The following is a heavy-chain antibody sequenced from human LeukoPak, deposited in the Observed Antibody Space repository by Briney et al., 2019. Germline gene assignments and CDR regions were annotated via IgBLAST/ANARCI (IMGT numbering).Heavy chain of an antibody. V-gene: IGHV4-59*01. CDR3: ARGMVDPYYYYYMDV. D-gene: IGHD2-15*01. CDR2: IYYSGST. CDR1: GGSISSYY. Sequence: PSETLSLTCTVSGGSISSYYWSWIRQPPGKGLEWIGYIYYSGSTNYNPSLKSRVTISVDTSKNQFSLKLSSVTAADTAVYYCARGMVDPYYYYYMDVWGKGTTVTVSS. J-gene: IGHJ6*03.